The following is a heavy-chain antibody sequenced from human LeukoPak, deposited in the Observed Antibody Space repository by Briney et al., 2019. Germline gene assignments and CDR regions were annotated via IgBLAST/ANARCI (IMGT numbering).Heavy chain of an antibody. V-gene: IGHV7-4-1*02. CDR2: INTNTGNP. D-gene: IGHD3-10*01. CDR1: GYTFTSYA. CDR3: VGEEDVRGVRKPRRGAFDI. J-gene: IGHJ3*02. Sequence: ASVKVSCKASGYTFTSYAMNWVRQAPGQGLEWMGWINTNTGNPTYAQGFTGRFVFSLDTSVSTAYLQISSLKAEDTAVYYCVGEEDVRGVRKPRRGAFDIWGQGTMVTVSS.